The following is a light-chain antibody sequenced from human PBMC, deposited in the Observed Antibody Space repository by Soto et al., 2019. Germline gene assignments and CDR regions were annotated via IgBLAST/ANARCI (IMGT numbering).Light chain of an antibody. CDR1: QSVSSY. Sequence: EIVLTQSPATRSSPRAERATLSCMASQSVSSYLAWYQQKPGQAPRLLIYDASNRATGIPARFSGSGSGTDFTLTISSLEPADFAVYSCQERSNWPRKCGQGTKVDIK. CDR3: QERSNWPRK. V-gene: IGKV3-11*01. J-gene: IGKJ1*01. CDR2: DAS.